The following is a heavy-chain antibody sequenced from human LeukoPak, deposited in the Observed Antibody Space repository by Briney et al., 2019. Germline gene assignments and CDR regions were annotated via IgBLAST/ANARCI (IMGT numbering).Heavy chain of an antibody. CDR1: GGSFSGYY. J-gene: IGHJ4*02. Sequence: SETLSLTCAVYGGSFSGYYWSWIRQPPGKGLEWIGEINHSGSTNYNPSLKSRVTISVDTSKNQFSLKLSSVTAADTAVYYCARGPWGSSGSHYTTSGTHYFDYWGQGTLVTVSS. V-gene: IGHV4-34*01. D-gene: IGHD3-10*01. CDR2: INHSGST. CDR3: ARGPWGSSGSHYTTSGTHYFDY.